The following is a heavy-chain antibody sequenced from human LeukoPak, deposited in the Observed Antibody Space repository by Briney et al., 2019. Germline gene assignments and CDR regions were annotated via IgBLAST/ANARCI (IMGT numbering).Heavy chain of an antibody. CDR3: ATRTIPAGGSGWYSGHY. J-gene: IGHJ4*02. D-gene: IGHD6-19*01. Sequence: SETLSLTCTVSGASISSSDNYWSWIRQLPGKGLEWIGYIYYSGSTYYNPSLKSRVTISVDTSKNQFSLKLSSVTAADTAVYYCATRTIPAGGSGWYSGHYWGQGTLVTVSS. V-gene: IGHV4-31*03. CDR1: GASISSSDNY. CDR2: IYYSGST.